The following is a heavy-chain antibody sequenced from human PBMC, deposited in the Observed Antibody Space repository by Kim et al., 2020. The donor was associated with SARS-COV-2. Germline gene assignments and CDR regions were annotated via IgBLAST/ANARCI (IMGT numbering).Heavy chain of an antibody. D-gene: IGHD6-13*01. V-gene: IGHV1-2*02. Sequence: AQKFQGRVTMTRDPSISTAYMELSRLRSDDTAVYYCARRSSRGYSSSFSYWGQGTLVTVSS. J-gene: IGHJ4*02. CDR3: ARRSSRGYSSSFSY.